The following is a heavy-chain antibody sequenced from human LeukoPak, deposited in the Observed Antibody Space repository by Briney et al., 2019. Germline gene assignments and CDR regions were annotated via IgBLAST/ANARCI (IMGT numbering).Heavy chain of an antibody. J-gene: IGHJ4*02. Sequence: SETLSLTCAVYGGSFSGYYWSWIRQPPGKGLEWIGEINHSGSTNYNPSLKSRVTISVDTSKNQFSLKLSSVTAADTAVYYCARVWNEDYFDYWGQGTLVTVSS. CDR2: INHSGST. CDR1: GGSFSGYY. D-gene: IGHD1-1*01. V-gene: IGHV4-34*01. CDR3: ARVWNEDYFDY.